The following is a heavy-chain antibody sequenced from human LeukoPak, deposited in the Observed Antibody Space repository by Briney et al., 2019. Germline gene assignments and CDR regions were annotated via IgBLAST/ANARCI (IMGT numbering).Heavy chain of an antibody. J-gene: IGHJ5*02. Sequence: PSETLSLTCTVSGGSISSGGYYWSWIRQPAGKGLEWIGRIYTSGSTNYNPSLKSRVTISVDTSKNQFSLKLSSVTAADTAVYYCARDIVVVTPGWFDPWGQGTLVTVSS. CDR2: IYTSGST. CDR1: GGSISSGGYY. D-gene: IGHD2-15*01. CDR3: ARDIVVVTPGWFDP. V-gene: IGHV4-61*02.